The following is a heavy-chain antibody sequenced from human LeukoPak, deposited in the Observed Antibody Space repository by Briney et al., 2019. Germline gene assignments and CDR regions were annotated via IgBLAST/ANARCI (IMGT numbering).Heavy chain of an antibody. J-gene: IGHJ6*04. Sequence: PGGSLRLSCAASGFTFSNAWMSWVRQAPGKGLEWVGRIRSKTDGGTTDYAAPVKGRFTISRDDSKNTLYLQMNSLKTEDTAVYYCTTTYDYGDYDYYYYGMDVWGEGTTVTVSS. V-gene: IGHV3-15*01. D-gene: IGHD4-17*01. CDR1: GFTFSNAW. CDR2: IRSKTDGGTT. CDR3: TTTYDYGDYDYYYYGMDV.